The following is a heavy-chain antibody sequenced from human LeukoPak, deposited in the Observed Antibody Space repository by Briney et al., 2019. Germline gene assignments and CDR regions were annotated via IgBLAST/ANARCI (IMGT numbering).Heavy chain of an antibody. D-gene: IGHD3-22*01. V-gene: IGHV1-69*13. CDR1: GGTFSSYA. Sequence: ASVRVSCKASGGTFSSYAISWVRQAPGQGLEWMGGIIPIFGTANYAQKFQGRVTITADESTSTAYMELSSLRSEDTAVYYCARDRNYDSSGYYLPFDYWGQGTLVTVSS. J-gene: IGHJ4*02. CDR3: ARDRNYDSSGYYLPFDY. CDR2: IIPIFGTA.